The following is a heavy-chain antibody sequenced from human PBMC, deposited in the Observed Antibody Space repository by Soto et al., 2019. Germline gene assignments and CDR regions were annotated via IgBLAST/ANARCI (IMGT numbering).Heavy chain of an antibody. CDR1: GGSISPYY. D-gene: IGHD4-17*01. J-gene: IGHJ4*02. CDR3: VRVGGYYGDYPNFDY. V-gene: IGHV4-59*01. CDR2: IYYSGST. Sequence: SETLSLTCTVSGGSISPYYWSWIRQPPGKGLEWIAYIYYSGSTKYNPSLRSRVTISVDTTNNQFSLRLRSVTAADTAVYYCVRVGGYYGDYPNFDYWGQGTLVTVSS.